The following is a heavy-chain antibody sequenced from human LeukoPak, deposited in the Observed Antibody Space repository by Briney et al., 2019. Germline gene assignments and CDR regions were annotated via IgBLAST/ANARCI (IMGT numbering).Heavy chain of an antibody. D-gene: IGHD3-9*01. Sequence: GGSLRLSCAASGFTVSNYAMSWVRQAPGKGLEWVSAVTGSGGNTYYADSVKGRFTISRDNSKNTVFLQMNSLRAEDTAVYYCSKWGDYDVLTGYYVSDYWGLGTLVTVSS. CDR3: SKWGDYDVLTGYYVSDY. CDR1: GFTVSNYA. J-gene: IGHJ4*02. V-gene: IGHV3-23*01. CDR2: VTGSGGNT.